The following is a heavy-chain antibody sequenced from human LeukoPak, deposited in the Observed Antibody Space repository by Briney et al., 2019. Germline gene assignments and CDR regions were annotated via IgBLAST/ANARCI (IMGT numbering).Heavy chain of an antibody. V-gene: IGHV3-13*01. CDR3: ARVGVNAFDI. D-gene: IGHD3-10*01. CDR2: LGSAGDT. CDR1: GFTLSSYD. J-gene: IGHJ3*02. Sequence: GGSLRLSCAASGFTLSSYDMHWVRQATGKGLEWVSVLGSAGDTYYSGSVKGRFTISRVNAKNSLYLQMNSLRAGDTAVYYCARVGVNAFDIWGRGTMVTVSS.